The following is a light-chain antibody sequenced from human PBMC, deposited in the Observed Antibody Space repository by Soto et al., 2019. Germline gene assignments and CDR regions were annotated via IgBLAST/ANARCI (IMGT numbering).Light chain of an antibody. CDR2: GDT. Sequence: QSALTQPASVSGSPGQSITISCTATNSEVGSVNLVSWYQHHPGKAPKLLFYGDTRGPSGVPIRISASKSGNTASLTISGLQAEDEADYYCCSYAGTDFPWVFGGGTQLTVL. CDR3: CSYAGTDFPWV. J-gene: IGLJ3*02. CDR1: NSEVGSVNL. V-gene: IGLV2-23*01.